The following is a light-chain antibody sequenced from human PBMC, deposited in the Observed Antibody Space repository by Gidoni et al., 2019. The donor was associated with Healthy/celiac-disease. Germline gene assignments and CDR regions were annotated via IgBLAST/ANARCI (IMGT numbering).Light chain of an antibody. CDR3: QQYNNWPPYT. J-gene: IGKJ2*01. V-gene: IGKV3-15*01. CDR1: QSVRSN. Sequence: PATLSVSPGERTTLSCRASQSVRSNLAWYQQKPGQAPRLLIYGASTRATGIPARFSGSGSGTEFTLTISSLQSEDFVVYYCQQYNNWPPYTFGQGTKLEIK. CDR2: GAS.